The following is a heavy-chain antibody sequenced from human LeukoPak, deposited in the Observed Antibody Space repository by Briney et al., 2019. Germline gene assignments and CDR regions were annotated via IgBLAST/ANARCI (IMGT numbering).Heavy chain of an antibody. CDR3: ARSHDTMVRGVMSY. J-gene: IGHJ4*02. Sequence: GGSLRLSCAASGFTFSSYSMNWVRQAPGKGLEWVSSISSSSSYMYYADSVKGRFTISRDNAKNSLYLQMNSLRAEDTAVYYCARSHDTMVRGVMSYWGQGTLVTVSS. CDR1: GFTFSSYS. CDR2: ISSSSSYM. V-gene: IGHV3-21*01. D-gene: IGHD3-10*01.